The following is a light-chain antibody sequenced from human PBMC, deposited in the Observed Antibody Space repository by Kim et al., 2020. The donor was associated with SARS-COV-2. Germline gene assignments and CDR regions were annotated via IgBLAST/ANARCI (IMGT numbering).Light chain of an antibody. J-gene: IGLJ2*01. Sequence: QSVLTQPPSASGTPGQRVTISCSGSSSNIGSKSVSWYQQLPGAAPKLLIYDNSQRPSGVPDRFSGSKSGTSASLAISGLQSEDEADYYCAAWDGGLNGVVFGGGTQLTVL. V-gene: IGLV1-44*01. CDR1: SSNIGSKS. CDR3: AAWDGGLNGVV. CDR2: DNS.